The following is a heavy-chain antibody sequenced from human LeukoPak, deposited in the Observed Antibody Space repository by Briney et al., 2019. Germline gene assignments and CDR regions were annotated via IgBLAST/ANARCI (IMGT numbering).Heavy chain of an antibody. CDR3: AKDRCSNGIGGYYYYMDV. D-gene: IGHD2-8*01. CDR1: GFTFSSYS. Sequence: GGSLRLSCAASGFTFSSYSMHWVRQAPGKGLEWVAYIQNDGSNKQYADSVKGRFSISRDSSKNILYLQMNSLRAEETAVYDGAKDRCSNGIGGYYYYMDVWGKGTTVTISS. V-gene: IGHV3-30*02. CDR2: IQNDGSNK. J-gene: IGHJ6*03.